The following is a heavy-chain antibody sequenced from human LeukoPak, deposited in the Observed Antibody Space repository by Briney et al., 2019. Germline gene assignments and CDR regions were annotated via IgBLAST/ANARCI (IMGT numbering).Heavy chain of an antibody. Sequence: PGGSLRLSCAASGFDFSGYSMNWVRQAPGKGLEWVSYISGTSGTIYNADSVTGRFTISRDNAKNSLYLQMNSLRAEDTALYFCARGQGDFWSGSYYYYYMDVWGKGTTVTVSS. V-gene: IGHV3-48*04. CDR2: ISGTSGTI. J-gene: IGHJ6*03. CDR3: ARGQGDFWSGSYYYYYMDV. CDR1: GFDFSGYS. D-gene: IGHD3-3*01.